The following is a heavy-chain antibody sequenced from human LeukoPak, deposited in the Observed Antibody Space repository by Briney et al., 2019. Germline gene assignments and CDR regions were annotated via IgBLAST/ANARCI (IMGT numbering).Heavy chain of an antibody. D-gene: IGHD3-22*01. Sequence: PGGSLRLSCTASGFAFSSYAMSWVRQAPGVGLEWVSAIDGGGGSTWHADSVKGRFTISRDNSKNPLYMQMNSLRAEDTAVYYCAKDFYDNSGSRYDYWGQGTLVTVSS. CDR3: AKDFYDNSGSRYDY. J-gene: IGHJ4*02. CDR1: GFAFSSYA. CDR2: IDGGGGST. V-gene: IGHV3-23*01.